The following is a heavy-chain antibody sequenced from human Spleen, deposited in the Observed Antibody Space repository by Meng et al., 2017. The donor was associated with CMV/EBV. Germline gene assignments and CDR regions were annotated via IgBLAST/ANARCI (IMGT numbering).Heavy chain of an antibody. CDR2: IKSKTDGGTT. D-gene: IGHD2-2*01. Sequence: GESLKISCAASGFTFSNTGMTWVRQAPGKGLEWVGRIKSKTDGGTTDYAAPVKGRFTISRDDSKNTLYLQMNSLKTEDTAVYYCTTAGSTSAGDYYYYYGMDVWGQGTTVTVSS. CDR1: GFTFSNTG. CDR3: TTAGSTSAGDYYYYYGMDV. J-gene: IGHJ6*02. V-gene: IGHV3-15*01.